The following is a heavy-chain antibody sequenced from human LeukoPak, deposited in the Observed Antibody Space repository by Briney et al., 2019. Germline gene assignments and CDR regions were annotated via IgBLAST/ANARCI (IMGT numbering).Heavy chain of an antibody. CDR3: AGGGYCSRSNCFAPLFDY. V-gene: IGHV4-59*01. Sequence: SEALSLTCTVSGASISRYYWSWIRQSPGMGLEWIAYMHYSGATNYNPSLKSRVTLSIDTSKSQFSLKVNSVTAADTAVYFCAGGGYCSRSNCFAPLFDYWGQGKLVTVSS. J-gene: IGHJ4*02. CDR1: GASISRYY. CDR2: MHYSGAT. D-gene: IGHD2-2*01.